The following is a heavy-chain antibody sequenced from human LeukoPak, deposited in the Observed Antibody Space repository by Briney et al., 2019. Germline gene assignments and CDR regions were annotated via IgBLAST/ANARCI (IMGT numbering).Heavy chain of an antibody. D-gene: IGHD5-12*01. J-gene: IGHJ3*02. CDR2: IYYSGST. Sequence: SETLCLTCTVSGDSISSYYWSWIRQPPGKGLEWIGYIYYSGSTNYNPSLKSRVTISVDTSKNQFSLKLSSVTAADTAVYYCARSKEWLRWNAFDIWGQGTMVIVSS. V-gene: IGHV4-59*08. CDR1: GDSISSYY. CDR3: ARSKEWLRWNAFDI.